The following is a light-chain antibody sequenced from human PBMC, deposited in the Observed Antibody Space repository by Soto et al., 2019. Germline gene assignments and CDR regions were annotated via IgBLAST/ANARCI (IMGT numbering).Light chain of an antibody. CDR1: QSVSSSF. Sequence: PGERATLSCGASQSVSSSFLVWYQQKPGLAPRLLIYEVYNRATGIPDRFSGSGSGTDFTLTIKRLEPEDFAVYYCKQRSNWPITFGQGTRLDIK. V-gene: IGKV3D-20*02. J-gene: IGKJ5*01. CDR3: KQRSNWPIT. CDR2: EVY.